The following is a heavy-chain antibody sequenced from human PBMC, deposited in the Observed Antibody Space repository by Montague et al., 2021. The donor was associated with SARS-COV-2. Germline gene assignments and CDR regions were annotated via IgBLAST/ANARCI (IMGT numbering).Heavy chain of an antibody. Sequence: SETLSLTCAVYGGSFSGYYWNWIRQPPGKGLEWIGEINHSGSAKYNPSLKRRVTISVDTSKNQFSLKLNSVTAADTAVYYCARLGEGVVPAPILGVGPYYSSVYMDVWGKGATVTVSS. D-gene: IGHD2-2*02. J-gene: IGHJ6*03. CDR3: ARLGEGVVPAPILGVGPYYSSVYMDV. CDR1: GGSFSGYY. CDR2: INHSGSA. V-gene: IGHV4-34*01.